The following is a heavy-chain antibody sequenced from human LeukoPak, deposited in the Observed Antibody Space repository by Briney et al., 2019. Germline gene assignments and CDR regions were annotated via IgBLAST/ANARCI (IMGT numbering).Heavy chain of an antibody. D-gene: IGHD4-17*01. Sequence: ASVKVSCKASGYTFTTYGITWVRQAPGQGLEWMGWISGYNGNANNAQKLQGRVTMTTDTSTSTAYLELRSLRSDDTAVYYCARVRDYGDYVVDYWGQGTLVTVSS. V-gene: IGHV1-18*01. CDR2: ISGYNGNA. CDR1: GYTFTTYG. J-gene: IGHJ4*02. CDR3: ARVRDYGDYVVDY.